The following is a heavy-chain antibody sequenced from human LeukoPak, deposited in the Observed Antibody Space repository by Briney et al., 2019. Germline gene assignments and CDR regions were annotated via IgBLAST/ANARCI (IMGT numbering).Heavy chain of an antibody. CDR2: MNPHSGNT. J-gene: IGHJ2*01. D-gene: IGHD7-27*01. CDR1: GYTFTSFD. CDR3: ARRNWAYWYFDL. V-gene: IGHV1-8*01. Sequence: GASVKVSCTASGYTFTSFDINWVRQASGQGLEWMGWMNPHSGNTGFAQKFQGRVTLTRNTSISTAYMELSSLRSEDSAIYYCARRNWAYWYFDLWGRGAPATVSS.